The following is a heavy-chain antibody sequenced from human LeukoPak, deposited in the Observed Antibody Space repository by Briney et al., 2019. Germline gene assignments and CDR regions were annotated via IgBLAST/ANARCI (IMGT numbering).Heavy chain of an antibody. CDR1: GFTFSMYW. V-gene: IGHV3-7*01. J-gene: IGHJ4*02. Sequence: GGTLRLSCTDSGFTFSMYWMSWVRPAPGEGLEWLASIKPDRSAAIYVDSMKGRFTISRDNAKNSLYLQMNSLAVEDTGVYYCATHIDWRFDFWRQGTLVTVSS. D-gene: IGHD3-9*01. CDR2: IKPDRSAA. CDR3: ATHIDWRFDF.